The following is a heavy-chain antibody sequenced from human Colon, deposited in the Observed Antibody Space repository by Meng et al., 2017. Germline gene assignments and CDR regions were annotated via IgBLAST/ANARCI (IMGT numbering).Heavy chain of an antibody. CDR3: ARGNGSGAYLIDY. CDR1: GFTFRNFA. Sequence: GESLKISCAASGFTFRNFAIHWVRQAPGKGLEWVTFVSYDGTNRYADSVKGRFTIPRDNSKNTLYLQMNSLRTEDTAVYYCARGNGSGAYLIDYWGQGTLVTVSS. V-gene: IGHV3-30*04. D-gene: IGHD3-10*01. CDR2: VSYDGTNR. J-gene: IGHJ4*02.